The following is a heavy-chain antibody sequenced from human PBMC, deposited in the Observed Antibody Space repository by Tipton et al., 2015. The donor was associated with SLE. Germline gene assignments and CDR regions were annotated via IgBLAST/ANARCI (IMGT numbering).Heavy chain of an antibody. CDR3: ARQRLRLLSPLDA. CDR2: IHDSGRT. CDR1: GGSISGHY. V-gene: IGHV4-59*11. D-gene: IGHD3-10*01. Sequence: TLSLTCTVSGGSISGHYWSWIRQSPGKGLEWIGYIHDSGRTNSNPSLKSQVTMSVDTSKNQFSLKLSSVTAADTAVYYCARQRLRLLSPLDAWGQGTTVTVS. J-gene: IGHJ6*02.